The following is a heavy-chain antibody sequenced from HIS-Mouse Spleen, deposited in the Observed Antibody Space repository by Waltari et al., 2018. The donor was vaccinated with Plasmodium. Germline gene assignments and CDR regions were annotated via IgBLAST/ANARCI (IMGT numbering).Heavy chain of an antibody. CDR2: IKHSGST. D-gene: IGHD6-19*01. CDR3: ARGPGYSSGWYYFDY. V-gene: IGHV4-34*01. Sequence: QVQLQQWGAGLLKPSETLSLTCAVYGGSFSGYYWSWIRPPPGKGLGWIGEIKHSGSTNDNPSLKSRVTISVDTSKNQFSLKLSSVTAADTAVYYCARGPGYSSGWYYFDYWGQGTLVTVSS. J-gene: IGHJ4*02. CDR1: GGSFSGYY.